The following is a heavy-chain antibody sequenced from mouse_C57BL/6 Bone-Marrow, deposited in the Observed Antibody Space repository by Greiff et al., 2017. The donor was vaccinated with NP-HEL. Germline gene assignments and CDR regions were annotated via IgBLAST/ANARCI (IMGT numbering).Heavy chain of an antibody. CDR3: ARRDGYRYFDV. V-gene: IGHV1-26*01. J-gene: IGHJ1*03. D-gene: IGHD2-3*01. CDR1: GYTFTDYY. Sequence: EVQLQQSGPELVKPGASVKISCKASGYTFTDYYMNWVKQSHGKSLEWIGDINPNNGGTSYNQKFKGKATLTVDKSSSTAYMELRSLTSEDSAVYYCARRDGYRYFDVWGTGTTVTVSS. CDR2: INPNNGGT.